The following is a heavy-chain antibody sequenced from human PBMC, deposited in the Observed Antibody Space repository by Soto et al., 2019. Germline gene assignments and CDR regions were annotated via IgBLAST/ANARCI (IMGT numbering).Heavy chain of an antibody. CDR1: GFIFSGYD. CDR2: ISYDGSNK. D-gene: IGHD6-19*01. V-gene: IGHV3-30*18. Sequence: QVQLVESGGGVVQPGRSLRLSCAASGFIFSGYDIHWVRQAPGKGLEWVAGISYDGSNKYYADSVKGRFTISRDNSKNTLFLQMGSLRAEDTAVHFCAKEESSGWYTYFDYWGQGILVTVST. CDR3: AKEESSGWYTYFDY. J-gene: IGHJ4*02.